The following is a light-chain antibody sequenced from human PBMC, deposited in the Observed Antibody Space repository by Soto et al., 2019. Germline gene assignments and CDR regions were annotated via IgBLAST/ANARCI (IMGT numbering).Light chain of an antibody. V-gene: IGLV1-44*01. CDR1: SSNIGSNN. CDR3: AAWDDSLNGAV. CDR2: DNN. Sequence: QSVLTQPPSASGTPGQRVSISCSGSSSNIGSNNVNWYQQLPGTAPKLLIYDNNQRPSGVPDRFSGSKSGTSASLAISGLQSEDEADYYCAAWDDSLNGAVFGGGTQLTVL. J-gene: IGLJ7*01.